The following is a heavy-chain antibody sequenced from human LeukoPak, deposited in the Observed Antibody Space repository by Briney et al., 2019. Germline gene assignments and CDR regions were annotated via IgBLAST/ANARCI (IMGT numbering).Heavy chain of an antibody. Sequence: GGSLRLSCAASGFTFSSYSMNWVRQAPGKGLEWVSSISSSSSYIYYADSVKGRFTISRDNAKNSLYLQMNSLRAEDTAVYYCARDSIDGHNYLFFDYWGQGTLVTVSS. J-gene: IGHJ4*02. CDR3: ARDSIDGHNYLFFDY. CDR2: ISSSSSYI. CDR1: GFTFSSYS. V-gene: IGHV3-21*01. D-gene: IGHD5-24*01.